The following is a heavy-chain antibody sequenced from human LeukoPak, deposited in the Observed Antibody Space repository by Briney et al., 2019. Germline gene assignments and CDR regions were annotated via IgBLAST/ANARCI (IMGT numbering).Heavy chain of an antibody. CDR1: GGSISSYY. Sequence: SETLSLTCTVSGGSISSYYWSWIRQPPGKGLEWIGYIYYSGSTNYNPSLKSRVTISVDTSKNQFSLKLSSVTAADTAVYYFARGPDRVYAAYFDYWGQGTLVTVSS. CDR2: IYYSGST. J-gene: IGHJ4*02. CDR3: ARGPDRVYAAYFDY. V-gene: IGHV4-59*01. D-gene: IGHD2-8*01.